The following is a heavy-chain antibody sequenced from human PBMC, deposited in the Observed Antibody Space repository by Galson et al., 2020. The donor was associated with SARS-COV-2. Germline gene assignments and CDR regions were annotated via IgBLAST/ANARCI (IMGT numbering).Heavy chain of an antibody. Sequence: GGSLRLSCAASGFTFDDHAMHWVRQGPGKGLEWVSGISWNSGSIAYVGSVKGRFTISRDNAKNSLYLEMNSLRPDDTALYYCAKVTSVAGTFLVDYWGQGTLVTVSS. CDR1: GFTFDDHA. J-gene: IGHJ4*02. CDR3: AKVTSVAGTFLVDY. V-gene: IGHV3-9*01. CDR2: ISWNSGSI. D-gene: IGHD6-19*01.